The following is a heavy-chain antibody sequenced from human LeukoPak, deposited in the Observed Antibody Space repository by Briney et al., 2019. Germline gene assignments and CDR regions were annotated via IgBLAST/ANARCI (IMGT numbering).Heavy chain of an antibody. Sequence: SVKVSCKASGGTFSSYAISWVRQAPGQGLEWMGRIIPILGIANYAQKFQGRVTITADKSTSTAYMELSSLRSEDTAVYYCAREHSDSSGAYFDYWGQGTLVTVSS. CDR2: IIPILGIA. V-gene: IGHV1-69*04. CDR1: GGTFSSYA. J-gene: IGHJ4*02. D-gene: IGHD3-22*01. CDR3: AREHSDSSGAYFDY.